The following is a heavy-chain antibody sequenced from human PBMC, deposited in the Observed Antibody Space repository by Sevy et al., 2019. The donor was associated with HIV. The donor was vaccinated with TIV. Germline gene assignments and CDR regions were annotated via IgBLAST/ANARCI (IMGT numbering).Heavy chain of an antibody. CDR3: AQGYYFTY. CDR2: MRPNSGEV. V-gene: IGHV1-8*01. J-gene: IGHJ4*02. CDR1: RSTFVSND. D-gene: IGHD3-22*01. Sequence: ASVKVSCKASRSTFVSNDINWLRQAPGKGLEWVGWMRPNSGEVGYAQKFQGRVTMTRNISITTAYMELGRLRVDDTAVYYCAQGYYFTYWGQGTVVTVSS.